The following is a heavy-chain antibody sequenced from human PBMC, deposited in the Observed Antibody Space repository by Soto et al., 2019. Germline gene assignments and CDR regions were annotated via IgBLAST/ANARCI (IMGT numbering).Heavy chain of an antibody. V-gene: IGHV4-39*01. J-gene: IGHJ4*02. CDR1: GGSISSGPYS. CDR3: ARHLSVRGVFDF. D-gene: IGHD3-10*01. CDR2: FHYSGRT. Sequence: SETLSLTCSVSGGSISSGPYSWGWIRQPPGKGLEWIGTFHYSGRTYYSPSLESRVTISVDTSKNQFSLRLSSVAAADTAVYYCARHLSVRGVFDFWGQGTQVTVSS.